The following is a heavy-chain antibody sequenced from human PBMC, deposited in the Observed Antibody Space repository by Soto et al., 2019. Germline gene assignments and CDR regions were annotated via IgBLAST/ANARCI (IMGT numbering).Heavy chain of an antibody. Sequence: QVQLVQSGAEVKKPGSSVKVSCKASGGTFSSYAISWVRQAPGQGLEWMGGIIPIFGTANYAQKFQGRVTITADEYTSKAYMELSSLRSEDTAVYYFAREQGGASSGPGGYWGQGTLVTVSS. CDR1: GGTFSSYA. D-gene: IGHD6-19*01. J-gene: IGHJ4*02. CDR3: AREQGGASSGPGGY. CDR2: IIPIFGTA. V-gene: IGHV1-69*01.